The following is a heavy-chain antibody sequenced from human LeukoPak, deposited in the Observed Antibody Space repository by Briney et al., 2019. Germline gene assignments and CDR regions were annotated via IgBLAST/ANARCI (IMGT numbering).Heavy chain of an antibody. D-gene: IGHD6-19*01. CDR2: IYYSGST. V-gene: IGHV4-59*08. CDR3: ARADRYYYGMDV. Sequence: SETLSLTCTVSGGSISSYYWSWLRQPPGKGLEWIGYIYYSGSTNYNPSLKSRVAISVDTSNNQFSLNVSSVTAADTAVYYCARADRYYYGMDVWGQGTTVTVSS. J-gene: IGHJ6*02. CDR1: GGSISSYY.